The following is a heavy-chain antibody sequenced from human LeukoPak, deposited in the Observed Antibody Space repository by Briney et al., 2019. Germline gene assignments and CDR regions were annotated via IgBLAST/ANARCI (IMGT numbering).Heavy chain of an antibody. V-gene: IGHV4-61*01. D-gene: IGHD1-26*01. Sequence: PSETLSLACTVSGGSVSSGSYYWSWIRQPPGKGLEWIGYIYYSRSTNYNPSLKSRVAISVDTSKNQFSLKLTSVTAADTAVYYCARGGEGETTTACFAPWGQGILVTVSS. CDR1: GGSVSSGSYY. CDR3: ARGGEGETTTACFAP. J-gene: IGHJ5*02. CDR2: IYYSRST.